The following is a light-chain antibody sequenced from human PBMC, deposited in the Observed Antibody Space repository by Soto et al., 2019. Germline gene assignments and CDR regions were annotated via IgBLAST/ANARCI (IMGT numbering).Light chain of an antibody. CDR1: SSDVGDYNF. CDR3: SSHTSSSMWV. V-gene: IGLV2-14*03. J-gene: IGLJ3*02. CDR2: EVS. Sequence: QSALTQPASVSGSPGQSITISCTGTSSDVGDYNFVSWYQQLPGKAPKLMIYEVSHRPSGASNRFSGSKAGNTASLTIAGRLAEDEAHYYCSSHTSSSMWVVGGGTKLTVL.